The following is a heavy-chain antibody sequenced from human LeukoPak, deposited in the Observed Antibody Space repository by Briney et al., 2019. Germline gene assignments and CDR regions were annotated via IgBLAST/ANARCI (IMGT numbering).Heavy chain of an antibody. Sequence: PSQTLSLTCTVSGGSISSGSYYWSWIRQPAGKGLEWIGRIYTSGSTNYNPSLKSRVTISVDTSKNQFSLKLSSVTAADTAVYYCARKVSFGYYYDSSGYYHEDYWGQGTLVTVSS. CDR1: GGSISSGSYY. CDR2: IYTSGST. V-gene: IGHV4-61*02. J-gene: IGHJ4*02. D-gene: IGHD3-22*01. CDR3: ARKVSFGYYYDSSGYYHEDY.